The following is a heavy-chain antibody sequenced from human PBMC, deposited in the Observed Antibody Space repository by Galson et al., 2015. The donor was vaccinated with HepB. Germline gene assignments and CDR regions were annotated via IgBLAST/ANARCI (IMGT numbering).Heavy chain of an antibody. CDR1: RYTFTGYY. J-gene: IGHJ6*02. Sequence: SVKVSCKASRYTFTGYYMHWVRQAPGQGLEWMGWINPNSGGTNYAQKFQGWVTMTRDTSISTAYMELSRLRSDDTAVYYCARERRVGDFYYYYGMDVWGQGTTVTVSS. V-gene: IGHV1-2*04. CDR2: INPNSGGT. D-gene: IGHD2-15*01. CDR3: ARERRVGDFYYYYGMDV.